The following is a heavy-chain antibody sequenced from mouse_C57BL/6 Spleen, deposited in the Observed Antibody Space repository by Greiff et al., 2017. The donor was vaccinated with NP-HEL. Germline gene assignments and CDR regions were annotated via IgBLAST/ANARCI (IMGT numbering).Heavy chain of an antibody. J-gene: IGHJ2*01. CDR3: ARSGSREVDY. CDR1: GYTFTSYW. V-gene: IGHV1-52*01. Sequence: VQLQQPGAELVRPGSSVKLSCKASGYTFTSYWMHWVKQRPIQGLEWIGNIDPSDSETHYNQKFKDKATLTVDKSSSTAYMQLSSLTSEDSAVYYCARSGSREVDYWGKGTTLTVSS. CDR2: IDPSDSET. D-gene: IGHD1-1*01.